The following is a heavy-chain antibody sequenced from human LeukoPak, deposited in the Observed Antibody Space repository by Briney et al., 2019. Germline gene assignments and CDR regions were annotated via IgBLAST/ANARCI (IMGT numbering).Heavy chain of an antibody. CDR3: AKDQGEYYDILTGPPAFDP. Sequence: GGSLRLSCAASGFTFSGYGMHWVRQAPGKGLEWVAVISYDGSNKYYADSVKGRFTISRDNSKNTLYLQNSLRAEDTAVYYCAKDQGEYYDILTGPPAFDPWGQGTLVTVSS. CDR1: GFTFSGYG. D-gene: IGHD3-9*01. V-gene: IGHV3-30*18. J-gene: IGHJ5*02. CDR2: ISYDGSNK.